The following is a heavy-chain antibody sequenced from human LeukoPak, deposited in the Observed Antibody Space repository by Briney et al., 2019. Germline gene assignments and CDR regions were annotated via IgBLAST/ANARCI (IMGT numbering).Heavy chain of an antibody. CDR1: GFTFNDYY. Sequence: NSGGSLRLSCAASGFTFNDYYMSWVRQAPGKGLEWVSYISGNGITIYYADSVKGRFTISRDNAKNSLYLQMNSLRAEDTAVYYCARAGQQLSLLLFFDWGQGTLVTVSS. D-gene: IGHD6-13*01. J-gene: IGHJ4*02. CDR3: ARAGQQLSLLLFFD. V-gene: IGHV3-11*01. CDR2: ISGNGITI.